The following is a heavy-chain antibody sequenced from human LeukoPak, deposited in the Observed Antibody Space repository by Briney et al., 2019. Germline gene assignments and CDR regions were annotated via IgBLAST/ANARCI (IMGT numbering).Heavy chain of an antibody. Sequence: GGSLRLSCAASGFTFSSYAMHWVRQAPGKGLEWVAVISYDGSNKYYADSVKGRFTISRDNSKNTLYLQMNSLRAEDTAVYYCARDGVAVAGSFDYWGQGTLVTVTS. V-gene: IGHV3-30-3*01. CDR3: ARDGVAVAGSFDY. CDR1: GFTFSSYA. J-gene: IGHJ4*02. D-gene: IGHD6-19*01. CDR2: ISYDGSNK.